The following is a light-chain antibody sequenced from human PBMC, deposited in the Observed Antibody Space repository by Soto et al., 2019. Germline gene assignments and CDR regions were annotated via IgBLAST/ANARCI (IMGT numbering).Light chain of an antibody. J-gene: IGLJ1*01. CDR3: SSYTSTSPPFL. CDR1: RSDIGDYNF. Sequence: QSPLTQPASVSGSPAQSITISCTGSRSDIGDYNFVSWYQQHPGKAPKLMIYGVSLRPSGVSDRFSGSKSGNTASLTISGLQAEDEADYYCSSYTSTSPPFLFGTGTKLTVL. CDR2: GVS. V-gene: IGLV2-14*01.